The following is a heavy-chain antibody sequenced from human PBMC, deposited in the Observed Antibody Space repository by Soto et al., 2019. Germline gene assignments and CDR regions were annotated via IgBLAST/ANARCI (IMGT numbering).Heavy chain of an antibody. CDR2: IYHSGST. J-gene: IGHJ4*02. D-gene: IGHD1-26*01. CDR1: GGTISSGGYS. Sequence: SETLSLTCAFSGGTISSGGYSWSWIRQPPGKGLEWIGYIYHSGSTYYNPSLKSRVTISVDRSKNQFSLKLSSVTAADTAVYYCARGVYDYSGSYQDYWGQGTLVTVSS. CDR3: ARGVYDYSGSYQDY. V-gene: IGHV4-30-2*01.